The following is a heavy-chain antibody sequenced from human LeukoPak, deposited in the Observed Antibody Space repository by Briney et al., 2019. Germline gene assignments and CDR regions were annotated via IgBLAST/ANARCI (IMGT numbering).Heavy chain of an antibody. D-gene: IGHD4-11*01. V-gene: IGHV3-11*04. CDR2: ISSSGSTI. CDR1: GFTFSDYY. CDR3: ARDRDMTTVTTGAIDY. J-gene: IGHJ4*02. Sequence: PGGSLRLSCAASGFTFSDYYMSWIRQAPGKGLEWVSYISSSGSTIYYADSVKGRFTISRDNAKNSLYLQMNSLRAEDTAVYYCARDRDMTTVTTGAIDYWGQGTLVTVSS.